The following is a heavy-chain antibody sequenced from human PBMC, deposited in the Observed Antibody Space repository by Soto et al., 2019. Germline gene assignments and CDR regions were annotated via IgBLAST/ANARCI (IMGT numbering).Heavy chain of an antibody. CDR3: ARDLLSYFDWSNTFDY. CDR2: ISSSSSTI. V-gene: IGHV3-48*01. Sequence: GGSLRLSCAASGFTFSSYSMNWVRQAPGKGLEWVSYISSSSSTIYYADSVKGRFTISRDNAKNSLYLQMNSLRAEDTAVYYCARDLLSYFDWSNTFDYWGQGTLVTVSS. D-gene: IGHD3-9*01. CDR1: GFTFSSYS. J-gene: IGHJ4*02.